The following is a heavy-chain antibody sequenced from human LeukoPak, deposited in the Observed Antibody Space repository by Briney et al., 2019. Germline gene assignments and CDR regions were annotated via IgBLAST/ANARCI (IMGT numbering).Heavy chain of an antibody. CDR1: GFTFSSYV. CDR2: ISGGSGST. Sequence: PGGSLRLSCAASGFTFSSYVMAWVRQAPGKGLEWVSAISGGSGSTYYTDSVKGQFTISRDNSKNTLYLQMNSLRAEDTAVYYCAKEGYSSGWLDNWGQGTLVTVST. CDR3: AKEGYSSGWLDN. D-gene: IGHD6-19*01. V-gene: IGHV3-23*01. J-gene: IGHJ4*02.